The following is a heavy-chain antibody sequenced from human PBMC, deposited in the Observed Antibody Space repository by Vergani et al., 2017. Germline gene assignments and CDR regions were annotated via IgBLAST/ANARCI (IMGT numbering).Heavy chain of an antibody. Sequence: EVQLVESGGGFVQPGGSLRLSCAASGFTFSSYWMHWVRHAPGKGLVWVSRINSDWSSTSYADSVKGRFTISRDNAKNTLYLQMNSLRAEDTAVYYCARDLKSDSSGYYYVPQPFDYWGQGTLVTVSS. D-gene: IGHD3-22*01. V-gene: IGHV3-74*01. J-gene: IGHJ4*02. CDR3: ARDLKSDSSGYYYVPQPFDY. CDR1: GFTFSSYW. CDR2: INSDWSST.